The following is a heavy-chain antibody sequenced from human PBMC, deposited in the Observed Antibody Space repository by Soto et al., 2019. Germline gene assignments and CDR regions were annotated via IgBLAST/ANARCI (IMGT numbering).Heavy chain of an antibody. CDR2: IKQDGSEK. CDR1: GFTFSSYW. V-gene: IGHV3-7*01. J-gene: IGHJ6*03. D-gene: IGHD2-2*01. Sequence: PGGSLRLSCAASGFTFSSYWMSWVRQAPGKGLEWVANIKQDGSEKYYVDSVKGRFTISRDNAKNSLYLQMNSLRAEDTAVYYCARLGVVPAAMGLYYYYYMDVWGKGTTVTVSS. CDR3: ARLGVVPAAMGLYYYYYMDV.